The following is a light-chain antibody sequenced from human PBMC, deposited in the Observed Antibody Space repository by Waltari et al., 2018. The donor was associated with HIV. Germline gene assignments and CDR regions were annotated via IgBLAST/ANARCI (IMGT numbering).Light chain of an antibody. CDR1: EIIDIY. CDR3: QQSYLNPTT. Sequence: DLQMTQSPTSLSASLGDRVTITCRASEIIDIYLNWYQQKPGKPPKLLIYGASILQSGVPSRFSGGGSGTDFSLDISGLQPEDFATYYCQQSYLNPTTFGHGTTVEIK. CDR2: GAS. J-gene: IGKJ1*01. V-gene: IGKV1-39*01.